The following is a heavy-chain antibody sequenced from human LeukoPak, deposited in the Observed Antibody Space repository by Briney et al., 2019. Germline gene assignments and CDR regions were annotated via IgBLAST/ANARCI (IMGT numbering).Heavy chain of an antibody. Sequence: GGSLRLSCAASGFTFSTYAMSWVRQAPGKGLEWVSGISASGGTTYYADSVKGRFTISRDNSKNTLYLQMNSLRAEDTAVYFCARPIWFGEWGQGTLVTVSS. V-gene: IGHV3-23*01. CDR1: GFTFSTYA. CDR2: ISASGGTT. J-gene: IGHJ4*02. CDR3: ARPIWFGE. D-gene: IGHD3-10*01.